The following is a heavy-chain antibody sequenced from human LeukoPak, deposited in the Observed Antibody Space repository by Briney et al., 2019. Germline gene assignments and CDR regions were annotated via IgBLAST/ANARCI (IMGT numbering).Heavy chain of an antibody. D-gene: IGHD3-22*01. J-gene: IGHJ4*02. Sequence: GASVKVSCKASGYTFTSYGISWVRQAPGQGLEWMGWISAYNGNTNYAQKLQGRVTMTTDTSTSTAYMELRSLRSDDTAVYYCARQSYYYDSSGYLPDYWGQGTLVTVSS. CDR2: ISAYNGNT. CDR1: GYTFTSYG. CDR3: ARQSYYYDSSGYLPDY. V-gene: IGHV1-18*01.